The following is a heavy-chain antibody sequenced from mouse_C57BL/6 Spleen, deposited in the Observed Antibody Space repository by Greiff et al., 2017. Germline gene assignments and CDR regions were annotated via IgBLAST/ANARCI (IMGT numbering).Heavy chain of an antibody. Sequence: VQLQQPGAELVMPGASVKLSCKASGYTFTSYWMHWVKQRPGQGLEWIGEIDPSDSYTNYNQKFKGKSTLTVDKSSSPAYMQLGSLTSEDSAVYYCARGGFQTGRFAYWGQGTLVTGSA. D-gene: IGHD3-2*01. V-gene: IGHV1-69*01. J-gene: IGHJ3*01. CDR3: ARGGFQTGRFAY. CDR1: GYTFTSYW. CDR2: IDPSDSYT.